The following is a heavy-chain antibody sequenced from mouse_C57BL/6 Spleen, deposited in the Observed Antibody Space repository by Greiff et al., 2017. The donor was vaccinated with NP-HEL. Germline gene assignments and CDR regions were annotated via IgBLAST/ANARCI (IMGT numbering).Heavy chain of an antibody. CDR3: ATYSNYVGYAMDY. Sequence: QVQLQQSGAELVMPGASVKLSCKASGYTFTSYWMHWVKQRPGQGLEWIGEIDPSDSYTNYNQKFKGKSTLTVDKSSSTAYMQLSSLTSEDSAVYYCATYSNYVGYAMDYWGQGTSVTVSS. CDR2: IDPSDSYT. J-gene: IGHJ4*01. D-gene: IGHD2-5*01. V-gene: IGHV1-69*01. CDR1: GYTFTSYW.